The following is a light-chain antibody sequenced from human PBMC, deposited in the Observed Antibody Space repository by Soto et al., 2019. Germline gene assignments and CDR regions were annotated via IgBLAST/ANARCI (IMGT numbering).Light chain of an antibody. V-gene: IGLV2-11*01. Sequence: QSALTQSRSVSWSPGQSVTISCTGTSSDVSWYQHHPGKAPKLVIYDVYKRPSGVPDRFSGSRSGNTASLTISGLQAEDEADFYCSSYADGHIWVFGGGTKVTVL. CDR1: SSDV. J-gene: IGLJ3*02. CDR2: DVY. CDR3: SSYADGHIWV.